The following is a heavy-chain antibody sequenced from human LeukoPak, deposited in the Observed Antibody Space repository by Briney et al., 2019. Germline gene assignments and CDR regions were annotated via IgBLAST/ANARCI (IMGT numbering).Heavy chain of an antibody. J-gene: IGHJ4*02. CDR3: AKYLSRAFDS. CDR2: INQEASRT. V-gene: IGHV3-7*01. CDR1: GFTFRSFW. Sequence: GGSLRLSCAASGFTFRSFWMSWVRQAPGKGLEWLGHINQEASRTDHADSVKGRFTVSRDNARNLLYLHMSSLRAEDTAVYYCAKYLSRAFDSWGQGILVSVSS. D-gene: IGHD2/OR15-2a*01.